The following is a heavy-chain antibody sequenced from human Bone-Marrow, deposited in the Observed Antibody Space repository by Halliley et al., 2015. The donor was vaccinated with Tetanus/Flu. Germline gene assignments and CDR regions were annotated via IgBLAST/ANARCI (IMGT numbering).Heavy chain of an antibody. D-gene: IGHD3-16*01. J-gene: IGHJ5*02. Sequence: TLSLTCTVSGGSVSAYSWSWIRQPPGKGLEWIGSISDSGSTDYNPTLKSRVTFSVDTSKNQLSLRLRSVTAAVTAVYYCATEGGNDFFIIWFDPWGQGTLVTVSS. CDR2: ISDSGST. CDR1: GGSVSAYS. CDR3: ATEGGNDFFIIWFDP. V-gene: IGHV4-59*02.